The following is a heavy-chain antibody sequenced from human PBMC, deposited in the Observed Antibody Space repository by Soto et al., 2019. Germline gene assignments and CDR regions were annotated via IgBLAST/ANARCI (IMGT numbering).Heavy chain of an antibody. CDR3: ARDEYQLMSSVSWFDS. Sequence: SETLSLTCTVSGGSISDDSYWSWIRQTPGKGLEWIGYIYHTGNTYYNPSLRSRVSISVDKSKSQFSLKLISVTAADTAVYFCARDEYQLMSSVSWFDSWGQGTMVTV. CDR2: IYHTGNT. V-gene: IGHV4-30-4*01. J-gene: IGHJ5*01. CDR1: GGSISDDSY. D-gene: IGHD2-2*01.